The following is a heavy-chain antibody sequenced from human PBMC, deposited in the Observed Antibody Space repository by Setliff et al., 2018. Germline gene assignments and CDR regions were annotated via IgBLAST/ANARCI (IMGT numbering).Heavy chain of an antibody. CDR1: GGSISGYY. CDR2: IYSGGNT. V-gene: IGHV4-59*04. D-gene: IGHD6-13*01. CDR3: ATSGQHLVPIDY. Sequence: SETLSLTCTVSGGSISGYYWGWIRQPPGKGLEWIGSIYSGGNTYNNASLKSRVTISVDTSKNQFSLRLSSVTAADTAVYYCATSGQHLVPIDYWGQGTLVTVSS. J-gene: IGHJ4*02.